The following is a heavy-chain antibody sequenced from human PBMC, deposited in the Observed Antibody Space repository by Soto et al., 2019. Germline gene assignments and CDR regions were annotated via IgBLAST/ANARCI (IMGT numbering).Heavy chain of an antibody. J-gene: IGHJ6*03. V-gene: IGHV4-59*01. D-gene: IGHD2-2*01. CDR1: GGSISSYY. CDR3: ARLYYYYYYYMDV. Sequence: PSETLSLTCTVSGGSISSYYWSWIRQPPGKGLEWIGYIYYSGSTNYNPSLESRVTISVDTSKNQFSLKLSSVTAADTAVYYCARLYYYYYYYMDVWGKGTTVTVSS. CDR2: IYYSGST.